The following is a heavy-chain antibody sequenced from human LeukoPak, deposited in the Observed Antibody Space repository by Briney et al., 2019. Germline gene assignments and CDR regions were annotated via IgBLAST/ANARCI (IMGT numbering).Heavy chain of an antibody. Sequence: GGSLRLSCAASGFTFYDYGMSWVRHAPGKGLEGVSFISWNGCNIHYADSVKGRFTISRDNAKNSLYLQMSSLRAEDTALYYCAREETRITMLRGVTYFEYWGQGTLVTVSS. J-gene: IGHJ4*02. V-gene: IGHV3-20*04. CDR2: ISWNGCNI. CDR3: AREETRITMLRGVTYFEY. D-gene: IGHD3-10*01. CDR1: GFTFYDYG.